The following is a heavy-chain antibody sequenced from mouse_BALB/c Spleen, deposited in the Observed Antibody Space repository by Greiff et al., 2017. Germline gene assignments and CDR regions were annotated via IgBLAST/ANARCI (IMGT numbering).Heavy chain of an antibody. CDR2: IYPGNGDT. CDR1: GYTFTSYN. D-gene: IGHD5-1*01. J-gene: IGHJ2*01. Sequence: QVQLKQPGAELVKPGASVKMSCKASGYTFTSYNMHWVKQTPGQGLEWIGAIYPGNGDTSYNQKFKGKATLTADKSSSTAYMQLSSLTSEDSAVYYCARGSNYVDYWGQGTTLTVSS. V-gene: IGHV1-12*01. CDR3: ARGSNYVDY.